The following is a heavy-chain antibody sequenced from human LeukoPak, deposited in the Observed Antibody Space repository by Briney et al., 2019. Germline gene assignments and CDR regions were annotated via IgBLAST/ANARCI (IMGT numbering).Heavy chain of an antibody. CDR2: LNPNYRDT. J-gene: IGHJ3*02. CDR1: GYSIAGYY. D-gene: IGHD4-11*01. V-gene: IGHV1-2*06. Sequence: SVKVSCKNPGYSIAGYYIHWVRQAPGQGLEWMGRLNPNYRDTNFAQRFQGRVTMTRDTTITTAFIELNNLRSDDTAIYYCARGAYDYDAFDIWGQGTLVTVSS. CDR3: ARGAYDYDAFDI.